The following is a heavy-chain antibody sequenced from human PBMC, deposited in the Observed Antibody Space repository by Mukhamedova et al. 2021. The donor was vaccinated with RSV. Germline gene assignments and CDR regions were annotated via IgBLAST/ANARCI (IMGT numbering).Heavy chain of an antibody. J-gene: IGHJ4*02. D-gene: IGHD5-24*01. V-gene: IGHV3-11*03. Sequence: ADSVKGRFTISRDNAKNSLYLQMNSLRAEDTAVYYCALGVGRVGMAKMIPDNWGQGRMVTVTS. CDR3: ALGVGRVGMAKMIPDN.